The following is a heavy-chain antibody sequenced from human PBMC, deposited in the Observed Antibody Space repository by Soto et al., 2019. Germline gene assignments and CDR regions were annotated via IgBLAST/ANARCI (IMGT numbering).Heavy chain of an antibody. D-gene: IGHD1-1*01. CDR1: GGSISSYY. Sequence: QVQLQESGPGLVKPSETLSLTCTVSGGSISSYYWSWIRQPPGKGLEWFGYIYYSGSTNYNPSLKSRVTISVDTSKNQFSLKLSSVTAADTAVYYCARSTTKYGMDVWGQGTTVTVSS. CDR2: IYYSGST. J-gene: IGHJ6*02. V-gene: IGHV4-59*08. CDR3: ARSTTKYGMDV.